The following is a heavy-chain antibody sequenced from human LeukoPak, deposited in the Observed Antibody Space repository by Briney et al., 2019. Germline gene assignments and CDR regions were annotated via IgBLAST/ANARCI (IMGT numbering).Heavy chain of an antibody. V-gene: IGHV1-69*05. CDR2: ITPIFGTA. J-gene: IGHJ5*02. Sequence: GASVKVSCKASGGTFSSYAISWVRQAPGQGLEWMGGITPIFGTANYAQKFQGRVTITTDESTSTAYMELSSLRSEDTAVYYCARSNGYCSSTSCYEQDWFDPWGQGTLVTVSS. CDR3: ARSNGYCSSTSCYEQDWFDP. D-gene: IGHD2-2*01. CDR1: GGTFSSYA.